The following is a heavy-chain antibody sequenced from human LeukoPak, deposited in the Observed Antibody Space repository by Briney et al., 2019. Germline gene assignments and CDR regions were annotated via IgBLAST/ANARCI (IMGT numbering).Heavy chain of an antibody. CDR3: ARRGSGTYSGGHFDY. D-gene: IGHD1-26*01. CDR2: IYYSGTT. Sequence: LETLSLTCTVSGASISTYYWNWIRQPPGGGLDWIGSIYYSGTTDYNPSLKSRITMSIDTSKNQFSLKLTSVTAADTAVYYCARRGSGTYSGGHFDYWAQGTLVTVSS. V-gene: IGHV4-59*08. CDR1: GASISTYY. J-gene: IGHJ4*02.